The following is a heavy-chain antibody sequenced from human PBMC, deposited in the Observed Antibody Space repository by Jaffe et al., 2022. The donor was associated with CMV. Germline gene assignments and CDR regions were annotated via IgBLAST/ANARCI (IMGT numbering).Heavy chain of an antibody. CDR1: GGTFSSYA. J-gene: IGHJ5*02. V-gene: IGHV1-69*01. CDR2: IIPIFGTA. CDR3: ARDFGGCSSTSCWSGRISVRNWFDP. Sequence: QVQLVQSGAEVKKPGSSVKVSCKASGGTFSSYAISWVRQAPGQGLEWMGGIIPIFGTANYAQKFQGRVTITADESTSTAYMELSSLRSEDTAVYYCARDFGGCSSTSCWSGRISVRNWFDPWGQGTLVTVSS. D-gene: IGHD2-2*01.